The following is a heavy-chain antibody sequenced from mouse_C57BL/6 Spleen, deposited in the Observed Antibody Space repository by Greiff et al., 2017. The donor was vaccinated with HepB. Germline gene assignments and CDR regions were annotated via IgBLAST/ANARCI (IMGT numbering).Heavy chain of an antibody. J-gene: IGHJ2*01. CDR2: IYPGNSDT. Sequence: QLQQSGTVLARPGASVKMSCKTSGYTFTSYWMHWVKQRPGQGLEWIGAIYPGNSDTSYNQKFKGKAKLTAVTSASTAYMELSSLTNEDSAVYYCTRNYYGSSYREYFDYWGQGTTLTVSS. CDR3: TRNYYGSSYREYFDY. V-gene: IGHV1-5*01. D-gene: IGHD1-1*01. CDR1: GYTFTSYW.